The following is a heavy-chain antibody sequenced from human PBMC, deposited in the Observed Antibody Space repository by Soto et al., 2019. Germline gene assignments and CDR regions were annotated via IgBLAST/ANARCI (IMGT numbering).Heavy chain of an antibody. J-gene: IGHJ4*02. CDR1: GFTFSSYA. CDR2: ISGSGGST. D-gene: IGHD3-9*01. V-gene: IGHV3-23*01. Sequence: EVQLLESGGGLVQPGGSLRLSCAASGFTFSSYAMSWVRQAPGKGLEWVSAISGSGGSTYYADSVKGRFTISRDNSKNTLYLEMNSLRAEDTAVYYCAKDTDWYPYYFDYWGQGTLVTVSS. CDR3: AKDTDWYPYYFDY.